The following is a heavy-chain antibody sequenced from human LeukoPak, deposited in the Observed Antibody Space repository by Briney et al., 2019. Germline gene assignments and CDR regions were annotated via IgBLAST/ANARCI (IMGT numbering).Heavy chain of an antibody. CDR2: INHSGST. CDR1: GGSFSGYY. J-gene: IGHJ6*03. Sequence: TSETLSLTCAVYGGSFSGYYWSWIRQPPGKGLEWIGEINHSGSTNYNPSLKSRVTISVDTSKNQFSLKLSSVTAADTAVYYCAGGFGIVLMVYAHNPYYMDVWGKGTTVTVSS. V-gene: IGHV4-34*01. CDR3: AGGFGIVLMVYAHNPYYMDV. D-gene: IGHD2-8*01.